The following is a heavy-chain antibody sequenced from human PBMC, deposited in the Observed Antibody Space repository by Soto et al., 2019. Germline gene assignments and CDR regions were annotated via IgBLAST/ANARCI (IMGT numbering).Heavy chain of an antibody. D-gene: IGHD2-2*01. Sequence: GGSLRLSCAASGFTFSSYAMHWVRQAPGKWLEWVAVISYDGSNKYYADSVKGRFTISRDNSKNTLYLQMNSLRAEDTAVYYCARDKGKYCSSTSCYPYSSGMDVWGQGXTVTVSS. V-gene: IGHV3-30-3*01. CDR1: GFTFSSYA. CDR2: ISYDGSNK. J-gene: IGHJ6*02. CDR3: ARDKGKYCSSTSCYPYSSGMDV.